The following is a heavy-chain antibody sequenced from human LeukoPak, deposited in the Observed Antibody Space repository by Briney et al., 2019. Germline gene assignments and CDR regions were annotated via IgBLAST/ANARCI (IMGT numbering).Heavy chain of an antibody. J-gene: IGHJ4*02. CDR2: MNPNSGNT. V-gene: IGHV1-8*01. D-gene: IGHD3-9*01. CDR3: ARSPDILTGENFDY. Sequence: ASVTVSYKASGYTFTSYDINWVRQATGQGLEWMGWMNPNSGNTGYAQKFQGRVTMTRDMSISTAYMELSRLRSDDTAVYYCARSPDILTGENFDYWGQGTLVTVSS. CDR1: GYTFTSYD.